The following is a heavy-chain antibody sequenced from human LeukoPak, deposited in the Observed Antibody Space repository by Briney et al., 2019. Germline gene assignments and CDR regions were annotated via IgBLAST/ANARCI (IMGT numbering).Heavy chain of an antibody. CDR3: ARPIGYAGTGSYYGY. J-gene: IGHJ4*02. V-gene: IGHV3-48*03. D-gene: IGHD3-10*01. CDR1: GFTFSSYE. CDR2: ISGGGDTL. Sequence: GGSLRLSCEASGFTFSSYEMNWVRQAPGKGPEWVSYISGGGDTLHYADSVKGRFTISRDNAKKTLFLQMNTLRAEDTAVYYCARPIGYAGTGSYYGYWGQETLVTVSS.